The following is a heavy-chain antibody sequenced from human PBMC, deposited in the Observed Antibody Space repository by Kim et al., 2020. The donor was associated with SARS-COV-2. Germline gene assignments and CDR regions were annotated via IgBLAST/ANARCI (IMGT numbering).Heavy chain of an antibody. CDR3: VRLGCSATSCTTFDY. V-gene: IGHV4-59*08. Sequence: NPSPTSRVTISVATSKNQFSLKLSFVTAADTAMYYCVRLGCSATSCTTFDYWGQGTLVTVSS. J-gene: IGHJ4*02. D-gene: IGHD2-2*01.